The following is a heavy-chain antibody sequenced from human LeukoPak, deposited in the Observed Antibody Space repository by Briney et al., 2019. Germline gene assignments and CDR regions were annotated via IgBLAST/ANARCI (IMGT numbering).Heavy chain of an antibody. CDR1: GYTFTSYY. CDR3: AREDLSYYYYYGMDV. Sequence: ASVKVSCKASGYTFTSYYMHWVRQAPGQGLEWMGIINPSGGSTSYAQKFQGRVTMTRDTSTSTVYMELSSLRSEDTAVYYCAREDLSYYYYYGMDVWGQGTTVTVSS. J-gene: IGHJ6*02. CDR2: INPSGGST. V-gene: IGHV1-46*01.